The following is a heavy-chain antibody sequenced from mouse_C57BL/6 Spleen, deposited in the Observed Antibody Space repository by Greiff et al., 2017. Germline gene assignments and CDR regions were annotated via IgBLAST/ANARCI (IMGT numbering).Heavy chain of an antibody. J-gene: IGHJ1*03. D-gene: IGHD2-3*01. CDR3: ARLGDGYLRDFDV. CDR2: IYPGDGDT. V-gene: IGHV1-82*01. Sequence: VQVVESGPELVKPGASVKISCKASGYAFSSSWMNWVKQRPGKGLEWIGRIYPGDGDTNYNGKFKGKATLTADKSSSTAYMQLSSLTSEDSAVYFCARLGDGYLRDFDVWGTGTTVTVSS. CDR1: GYAFSSSW.